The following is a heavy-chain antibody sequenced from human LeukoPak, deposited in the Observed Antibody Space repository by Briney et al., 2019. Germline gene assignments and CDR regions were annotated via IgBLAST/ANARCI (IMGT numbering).Heavy chain of an antibody. Sequence: SETLSLTCTVSGGSISSSYWSWIRQPAGKGLEWIGRIYLSGSTNYNPSLKSRVTMSVDTSKNQFSLKLTSVTAADAAVHYCARESIAAAGVFDYWGQGTLVTVSS. J-gene: IGHJ4*02. CDR1: GGSISSSY. D-gene: IGHD6-13*01. CDR2: IYLSGST. CDR3: ARESIAAAGVFDY. V-gene: IGHV4-4*07.